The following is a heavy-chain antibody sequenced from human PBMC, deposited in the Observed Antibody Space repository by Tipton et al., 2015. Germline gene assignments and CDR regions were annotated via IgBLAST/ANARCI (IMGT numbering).Heavy chain of an antibody. CDR2: IYYSGST. CDR1: GGSIRSDY. CDR3: ARVRYYDFWTGTSYYFDY. Sequence: TLSLTCTVSGGSIRSDYWSWIRQPPGKGLEWIGKIYYSGSTTYNSSLKSRVSMSVDTSKNQSSLKLSSVNAADTAVYYCARVRYYDFWTGTSYYFDYWGQGTLVTVSS. D-gene: IGHD3-3*01. V-gene: IGHV4-59*01. J-gene: IGHJ4*02.